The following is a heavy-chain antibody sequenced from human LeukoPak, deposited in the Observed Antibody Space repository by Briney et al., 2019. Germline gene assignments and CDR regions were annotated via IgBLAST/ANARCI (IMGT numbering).Heavy chain of an antibody. V-gene: IGHV3-30*04. CDR3: AKDSHWILFDD. CDR1: GFTFSSYA. Sequence: GGSLGLSCAASGFTFSSYAMHWVRQAPGKGLEWVAVISYDGSNKYYADSVKGRFTISRDNSKNTLYLQMNSLRDEDTAVYYCAKDSHWILFDDWGQGTLVTVSS. CDR2: ISYDGSNK. D-gene: IGHD2-2*03. J-gene: IGHJ4*02.